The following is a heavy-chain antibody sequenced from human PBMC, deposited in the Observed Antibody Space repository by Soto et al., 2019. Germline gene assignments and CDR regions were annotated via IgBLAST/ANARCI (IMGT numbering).Heavy chain of an antibody. CDR1: GFTFSNYS. J-gene: IGHJ6*02. CDR2: IGSSSSYT. Sequence: GGSLRLSCAASGFTFSNYSMNWVRQAPGKGLEWVSSIGSSSSYTFYAESVKGRFTISRDNAKNSLYLQLNSLRAEDTAVYYCGPLYYYYGMDVWGQGTTVTVSS. CDR3: GPLYYYYGMDV. V-gene: IGHV3-21*01.